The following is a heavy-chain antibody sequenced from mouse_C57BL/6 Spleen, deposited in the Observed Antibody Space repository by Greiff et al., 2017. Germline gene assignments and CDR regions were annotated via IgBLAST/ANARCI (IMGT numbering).Heavy chain of an antibody. D-gene: IGHD1-1*01. CDR3: ARVYGSSYYFDY. V-gene: IGHV5-6*01. J-gene: IGHJ2*01. Sequence: DVHLVESGGDLVKPGGSLKLSCAASGFTFSSYGMSWVRQTPDKRLEWVATISSGGSYTYYPDSVKGRFTISRDNAKNTLYLQMSSLKSEDTAMYYCARVYGSSYYFDYWGQGTTLTVSS. CDR2: ISSGGSYT. CDR1: GFTFSSYG.